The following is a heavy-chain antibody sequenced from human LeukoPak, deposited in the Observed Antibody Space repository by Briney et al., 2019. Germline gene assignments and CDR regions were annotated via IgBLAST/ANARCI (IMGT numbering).Heavy chain of an antibody. V-gene: IGHV4-59*01. J-gene: IGHJ6*03. CDR1: GGSISNYY. CDR2: IYYSGST. D-gene: IGHD6-6*01. CDR3: ARDWGVSARPGYMDV. Sequence: SETLSLTCTVSGGSISNYYWSWIRQPPGKGLEWIGYIYYSGSTKYNPSLKSRVTISVDTSKNQFSLRLSSVTAADTAVYYCARDWGVSARPGYMDVWGKGTTVTISS.